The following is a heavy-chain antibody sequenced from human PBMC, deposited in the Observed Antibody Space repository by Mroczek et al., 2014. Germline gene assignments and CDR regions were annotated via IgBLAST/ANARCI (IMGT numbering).Heavy chain of an antibody. CDR1: GGSISSGGYY. CDR3: AREPSYYYGSGSPSYFDY. J-gene: IGHJ4*02. V-gene: IGHV4-31*03. CDR2: IYYSGST. D-gene: IGHD3-10*01. Sequence: QVQLQQWGPGLVKPSQTLSLTCTVSGGSISSGGYYWSWIRQHPGKGLEWIGYIYYSGSTYYNPSLKSRVTISVDTSKNQFSLKLSSVTAADTAVYYCAREPSYYYGSGSPSYFDYWGQGTLVTVSS.